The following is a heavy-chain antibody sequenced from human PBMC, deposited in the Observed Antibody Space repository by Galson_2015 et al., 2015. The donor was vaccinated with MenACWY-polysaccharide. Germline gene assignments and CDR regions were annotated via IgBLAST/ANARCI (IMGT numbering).Heavy chain of an antibody. CDR3: ARARVYCSGGSCYGDCYSGMDV. Sequence: LRLSCEASGLTFGSYAMSWARQAPGKGVQWVAVLSFDGSNQYYADSVKGRFTISRDNSKNTLYLQMNSLRAEDTAVYYCARARVYCSGGSCYGDCYSGMDVWGQGTTVTVSS. V-gene: IGHV3-30-3*01. CDR2: LSFDGSNQ. CDR1: GLTFGSYA. J-gene: IGHJ6*02. D-gene: IGHD2-15*01.